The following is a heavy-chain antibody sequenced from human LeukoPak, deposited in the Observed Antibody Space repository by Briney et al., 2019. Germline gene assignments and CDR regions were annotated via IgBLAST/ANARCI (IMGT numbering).Heavy chain of an antibody. Sequence: SVKVSCKASGGTFSSYAISWVRQAPGQGLEWMGRIIPILGIANYAQKFQGRVTITADKFTSTAYMELRSLRSDDTAVYYCARDAITMIRGVIGDWGQGTLVTVSS. V-gene: IGHV1-69*04. CDR2: IIPILGIA. J-gene: IGHJ4*02. CDR1: GGTFSSYA. CDR3: ARDAITMIRGVIGD. D-gene: IGHD3-10*01.